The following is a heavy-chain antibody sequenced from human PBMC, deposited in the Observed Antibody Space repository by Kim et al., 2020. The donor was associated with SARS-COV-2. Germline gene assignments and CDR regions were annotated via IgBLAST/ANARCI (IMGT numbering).Heavy chain of an antibody. CDR1: GFTFSSYW. D-gene: IGHD5-12*01. CDR3: ASNAATYGGYDY. CDR2: INSDGSST. J-gene: IGHJ4*02. V-gene: IGHV3-74*01. Sequence: GGSLRLSCAASGFTFSSYWMHWVRQAPGKGLVWVSRINSDGSSTSYADSVKGRFTISRDNAKNTLYLQMNSLRAEDTAVYYCASNAATYGGYDYWGQGTLVTVSS.